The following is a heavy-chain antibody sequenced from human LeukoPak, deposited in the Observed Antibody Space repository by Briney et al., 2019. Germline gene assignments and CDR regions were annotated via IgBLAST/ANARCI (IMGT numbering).Heavy chain of an antibody. CDR2: ISYDGSNK. CDR3: ARGLRIAAAHHFDY. V-gene: IGHV3-30-3*01. D-gene: IGHD6-13*01. Sequence: PGGSLRLSCAASGFTFSSYAMHWVRQAPGKGLEWVAVISYDGSNKYYADSVKGRFTISRDNSKNTLYLQMNSLRAEDTAVYYCARGLRIAAAHHFDYWGQGTLVTVSS. CDR1: GFTFSSYA. J-gene: IGHJ4*02.